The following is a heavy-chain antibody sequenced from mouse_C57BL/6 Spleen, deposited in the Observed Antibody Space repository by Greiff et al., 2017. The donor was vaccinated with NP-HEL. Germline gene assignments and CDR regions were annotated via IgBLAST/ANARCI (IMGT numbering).Heavy chain of an antibody. Sequence: EVKLVESGGGLVKPGGSLKLSCAASGFTFSDYGMHWVRQAPEKGLEWVAYISSGSSTIYYADTVKGRFTISRDNAKNTLFLQMTSLRSEDTAMYYCAMPIYYYGSSYIYYYAMDYWGQGTSVTVSS. D-gene: IGHD1-1*01. CDR2: ISSGSSTI. V-gene: IGHV5-17*01. J-gene: IGHJ4*01. CDR1: GFTFSDYG. CDR3: AMPIYYYGSSYIYYYAMDY.